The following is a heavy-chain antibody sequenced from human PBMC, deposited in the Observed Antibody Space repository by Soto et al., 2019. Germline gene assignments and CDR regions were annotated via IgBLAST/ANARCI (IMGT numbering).Heavy chain of an antibody. V-gene: IGHV4-31*03. Sequence: SETLSLTCTVSGGSISSGGYYWSWIRQHPGKGLEWIGYIYYSGSTYYNPSLQSRVTISVDTSKNQFSLKLNSVTAAATAVYYCARGSVVAATPLDYWGQGTLGTVSS. J-gene: IGHJ4*02. CDR2: IYYSGST. CDR1: GGSISSGGYY. D-gene: IGHD2-15*01. CDR3: ARGSVVAATPLDY.